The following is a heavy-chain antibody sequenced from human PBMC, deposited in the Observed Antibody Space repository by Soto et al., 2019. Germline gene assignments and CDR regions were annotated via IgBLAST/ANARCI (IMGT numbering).Heavy chain of an antibody. D-gene: IGHD6-19*01. CDR2: IYYSGST. V-gene: IGHV4-39*01. J-gene: IGHJ4*02. CDR3: AIIGIAVAGPYYFDY. CDR1: GGSISSSSYY. Sequence: SETLSLTCTVSGGSISSSSYYWGWIRQPPGKGLEWIGSIYYSGSTYYNPSLKSRVTISVDTSKNQFSLKLSSVTAADTAVYYCAIIGIAVAGPYYFDYWGQGTLVTVSS.